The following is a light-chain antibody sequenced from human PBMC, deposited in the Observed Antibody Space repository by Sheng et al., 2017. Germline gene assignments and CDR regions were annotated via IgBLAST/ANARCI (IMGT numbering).Light chain of an antibody. CDR2: DVS. CDR1: TSDVGNYDL. Sequence: SALTQPASVSGSPGQSIAISCTGSTSDVGNYDLVSWYQQHPGKAPKLMIYDVSNRPSGVSNRFSGSKSGNTASLTISGLQAEDEADYYCSSYTSSSTKVFGGGTKLTVL. V-gene: IGLV2-14*02. J-gene: IGLJ3*02. CDR3: SSYTSSSTKV.